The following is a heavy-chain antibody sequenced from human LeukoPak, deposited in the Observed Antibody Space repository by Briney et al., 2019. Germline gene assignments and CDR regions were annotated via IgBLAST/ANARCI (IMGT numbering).Heavy chain of an antibody. CDR1: GVSISSHY. CDR3: ARGVREWLLYYYYYMDV. J-gene: IGHJ6*03. D-gene: IGHD3-3*01. CDR2: IYYSGST. Sequence: SETLSLTCTVSGVSISSHYWSWIRQPPGKGLEWVGYIYYSGSTNYNPSLKSRVTISVDTSKNQFSLKLSSVTAADTAVYYCARGVREWLLYYYYYMDVWGKGTTITVSS. V-gene: IGHV4-59*11.